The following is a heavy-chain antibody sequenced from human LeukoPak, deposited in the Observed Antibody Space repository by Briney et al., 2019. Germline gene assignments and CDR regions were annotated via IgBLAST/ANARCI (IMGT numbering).Heavy chain of an antibody. CDR3: ARELFGY. CDR2: ISYDGSNK. Sequence: GGSLRLSCAASGFTFSSYAMHWVRQAPGKGLEWVAVISYDGSNKYYADSVKGRFTISRDNSKNTLYLQMNSLRAEDTAVYYCARELFGYWGQGTLVTVSS. J-gene: IGHJ4*02. CDR1: GFTFSSYA. V-gene: IGHV3-30*01.